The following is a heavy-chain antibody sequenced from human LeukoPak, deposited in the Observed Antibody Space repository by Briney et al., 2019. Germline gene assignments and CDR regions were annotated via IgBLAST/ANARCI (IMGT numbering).Heavy chain of an antibody. J-gene: IGHJ5*02. Sequence: SETLSLTCTVSGGSISSSSYYWGWIPQPPGKGLEWIGSIYYSGSTYYNPSLKSRVTISVDTSKNQFSLKLSSVTAADTAVYYCAIQYYDFWSGFPNWFDPWGQGTLVTVSS. CDR1: GGSISSSSYY. CDR3: AIQYYDFWSGFPNWFDP. CDR2: IYYSGST. V-gene: IGHV4-39*01. D-gene: IGHD3-3*01.